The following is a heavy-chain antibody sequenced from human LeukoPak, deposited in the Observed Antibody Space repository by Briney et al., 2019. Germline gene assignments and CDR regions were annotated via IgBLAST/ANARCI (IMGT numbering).Heavy chain of an antibody. D-gene: IGHD3-3*01. CDR2: MNPNSGNT. Sequence: ASVKVSCKASGYTFTSYDINWVRQATGQGLEWMGWMNPNSGNTGYAQKFQGRVTMTRNTSISTAYMELSSLRSEDTAVYYCARLRKTYYDFCSGYLDNYYYYYMDVWGKGTTVTVSS. V-gene: IGHV1-8*01. CDR3: ARLRKTYYDFCSGYLDNYYYYYMDV. CDR1: GYTFTSYD. J-gene: IGHJ6*03.